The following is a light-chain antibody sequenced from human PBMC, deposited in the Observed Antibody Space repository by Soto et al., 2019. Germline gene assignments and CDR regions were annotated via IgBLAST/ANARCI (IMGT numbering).Light chain of an antibody. CDR1: QSVSSSY. Sequence: ENVLTLKQGTLSVSPKEISTRACRASQSVSSSYLAWYQQKPGQAPRLLIYGASSRATGITDRFGGSGSGTACTLSISRLEPEDLVLYSCQEYGSLPSTVGEGTRLEIK. J-gene: IGKJ5*01. CDR2: GAS. V-gene: IGKV3-20*01. CDR3: QEYGSLPST.